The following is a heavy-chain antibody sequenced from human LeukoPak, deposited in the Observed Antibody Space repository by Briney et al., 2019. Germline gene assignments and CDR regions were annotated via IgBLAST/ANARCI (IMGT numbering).Heavy chain of an antibody. Sequence: ASVKVSCKASGYTFTSYGISWVRQAPGQGLEWMGWISAYNGNTNYAQKLQGRVTVTTDTSTSTAYMELRSLRSDDTAVYYCARDLDCGGDCPPYNWFDPWGQGTLVTVSS. D-gene: IGHD2-21*02. CDR1: GYTFTSYG. CDR3: ARDLDCGGDCPPYNWFDP. J-gene: IGHJ5*02. V-gene: IGHV1-18*01. CDR2: ISAYNGNT.